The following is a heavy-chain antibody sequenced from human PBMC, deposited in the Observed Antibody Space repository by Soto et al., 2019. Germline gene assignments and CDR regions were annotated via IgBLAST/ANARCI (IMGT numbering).Heavy chain of an antibody. J-gene: IGHJ4*02. CDR3: ARDGDCRVGSCYSRGGYFDY. CDR1: GFTFSSYA. D-gene: IGHD2-15*01. Sequence: QVQLVESGGGVVQPGRSLRLSCAASGFTFSSYAMHWVRQAPGKGLEWVAVISYDGSNKYYADSVKGRFTISRDNSKNTLYLPMNSLRAEDTAVYYCARDGDCRVGSCYSRGGYFDYWGQGTLVTVSS. V-gene: IGHV3-30*14. CDR2: ISYDGSNK.